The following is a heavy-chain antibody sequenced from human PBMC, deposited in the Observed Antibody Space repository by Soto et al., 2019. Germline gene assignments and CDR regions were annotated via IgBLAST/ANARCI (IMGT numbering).Heavy chain of an antibody. CDR2: INAGNGNT. J-gene: IGHJ6*02. CDR1: GGAFGSNA. CDR3: ARGTGSGMDV. V-gene: IGHV1-3*01. Sequence: GASVKVSCKASGGAFGSNAISWVRQAPGQRLEWMGWINAGNGNTKYSQKFQGRVTITRDTSASTAYMELSSLRSEDTAVYYCARGTGSGMDVWGQGTTVTVS. D-gene: IGHD3-10*01.